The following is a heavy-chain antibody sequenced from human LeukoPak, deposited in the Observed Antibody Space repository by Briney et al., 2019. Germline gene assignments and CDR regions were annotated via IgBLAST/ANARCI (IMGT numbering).Heavy chain of an antibody. CDR1: GFTFSGPA. CDR2: IRSTANGYAT. CDR3: TGNYYGSGSYADFDY. J-gene: IGHJ4*02. D-gene: IGHD3-10*01. Sequence: GGALRLSCAASGFTFSGPALHWVRQASGKGLEWVGRIRSTANGYATAYAASVNGRFTIPRDDSKNTAYLQMDSLKTEDTAVYYCTGNYYGSGSYADFDYWGQGTLVTVSS. V-gene: IGHV3-73*01.